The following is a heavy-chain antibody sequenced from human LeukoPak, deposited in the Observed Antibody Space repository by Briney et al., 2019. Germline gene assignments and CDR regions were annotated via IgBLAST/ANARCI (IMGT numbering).Heavy chain of an antibody. CDR2: IYHSGST. CDR3: ARVLVGIDY. Sequence: SETLSLTCTVSGYSLSSGYSWGWIRQPPGKGLEWVGSIYHSGSTYYDPSRKSPHTISVDTSKNQFSLKLSSVTAADTAVYYCARVLVGIDYWGQGTLVTVSS. V-gene: IGHV4-38-2*02. D-gene: IGHD1-26*01. CDR1: GYSLSSGYS. J-gene: IGHJ4*02.